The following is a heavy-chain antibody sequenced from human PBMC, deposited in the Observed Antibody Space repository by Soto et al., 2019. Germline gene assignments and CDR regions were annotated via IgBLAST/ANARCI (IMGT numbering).Heavy chain of an antibody. V-gene: IGHV3-23*01. J-gene: IGHJ4*02. Sequence: EVQLLASGGGLVQPGGSLTLSCAASGFDFSGYAMSWVRQAPGKGLQWVSVITGGGTSIYYAASVKGRFSIARDNSKNTLFLQMNSLRAEDTGLYYCAKQRAGYGSGSDTYYFDFWGQGTLVTVSS. CDR1: GFDFSGYA. CDR2: ITGGGTSI. CDR3: AKQRAGYGSGSDTYYFDF. D-gene: IGHD3-10*01.